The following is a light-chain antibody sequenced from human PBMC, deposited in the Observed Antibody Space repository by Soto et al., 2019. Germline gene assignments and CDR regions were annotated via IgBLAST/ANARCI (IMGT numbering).Light chain of an antibody. Sequence: EILLTQSPSTLSLSPGEGVTLSCRASQSVTVNSLAWYQQKPGQAPRLLIYAASTRAAAVPDRFTGSGSGTDFALTISSLQSEDFAVYYCQQYNNWPPWTFGRGTKVEIK. CDR3: QQYNNWPPWT. CDR1: QSVTVN. V-gene: IGKV3D-15*01. CDR2: AAS. J-gene: IGKJ1*01.